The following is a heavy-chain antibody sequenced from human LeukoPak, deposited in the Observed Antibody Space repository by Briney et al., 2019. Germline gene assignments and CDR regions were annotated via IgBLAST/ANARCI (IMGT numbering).Heavy chain of an antibody. Sequence: SETLSLTCTVSGGSISTYYWSWIRQSPGKGLEWTGYMSYSGNSNYSPSLESRVTVSVDTSKHQFSLKLTSVTAADTAVYYCAINGGGWSIDYWGQGTLVTVSS. D-gene: IGHD6-19*01. CDR2: MSYSGNS. CDR3: AINGGGWSIDY. V-gene: IGHV4-59*08. J-gene: IGHJ4*02. CDR1: GGSISTYY.